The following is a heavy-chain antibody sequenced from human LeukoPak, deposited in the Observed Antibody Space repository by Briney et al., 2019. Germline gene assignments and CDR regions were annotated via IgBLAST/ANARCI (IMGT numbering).Heavy chain of an antibody. CDR1: RFTFSSYG. V-gene: IGHV3-30*18. D-gene: IGHD6-25*01. Sequence: SGGSLRLSCAASRFTFSSYGMHWVRQAPGKGLEWVAVISYGGSNKYYADSVKGRFTISRDNSKNTLYLQMNSLRAEDTAVYYCAKAGGDIAALFDYWGQGTLITVSS. CDR3: AKAGGDIAALFDY. J-gene: IGHJ4*02. CDR2: ISYGGSNK.